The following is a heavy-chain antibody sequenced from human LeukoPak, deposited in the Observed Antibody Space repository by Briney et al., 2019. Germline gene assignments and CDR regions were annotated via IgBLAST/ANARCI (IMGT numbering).Heavy chain of an antibody. CDR2: ISGSGGST. CDR1: GFTFSSYA. V-gene: IGHV3-23*01. J-gene: IGHJ5*02. CDR3: ARDSLGGSYKACWFDP. Sequence: GGSLRLSCAASGFTFSSYAMSWVRQAPGKGLEWVSAISGSGGSTYYADSVKGRFTISRDNSKNTLYLQMNSLRAEDTAVYYCARDSLGGSYKACWFDPWGQGTLVTVSS. D-gene: IGHD1-26*01.